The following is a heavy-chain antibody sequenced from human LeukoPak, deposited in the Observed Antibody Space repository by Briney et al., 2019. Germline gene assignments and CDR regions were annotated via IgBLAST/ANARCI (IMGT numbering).Heavy chain of an antibody. CDR1: GFSFSSYG. CDR3: ARKLAL. V-gene: IGHV3-48*02. CDR2: IDPTGRSV. J-gene: IGHJ4*02. Sequence: GGSLRLSCAASGFSFSSYGMNWVRQAPGQGLEWVSYIDPTGRSVYYADSVKGRFTVSRDNANHSVFLQMNSVRDDDTAVYFCARKLALWGQGTLVTVSS.